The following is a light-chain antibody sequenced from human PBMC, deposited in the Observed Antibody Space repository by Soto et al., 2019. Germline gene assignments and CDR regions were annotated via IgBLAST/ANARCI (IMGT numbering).Light chain of an antibody. V-gene: IGKV1-39*01. CDR3: QQCDSTPQT. CDR1: QSINSH. Sequence: DIQMTQSPSSLSASVGDRVTITCRASQSINSHLNWYQKKPGKPPKLLIHTTSSLQSGVPSRFSGSGTGTDFTLTISSLQPEDFATYYCQQCDSTPQTFGGGNKVEI. J-gene: IGKJ4*01. CDR2: TTS.